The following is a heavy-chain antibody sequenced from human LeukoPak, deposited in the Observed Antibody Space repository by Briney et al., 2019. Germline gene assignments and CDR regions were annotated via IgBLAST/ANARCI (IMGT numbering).Heavy chain of an antibody. Sequence: PSETLSLTCTVSGGSISSGGSYWSWVRQHPVKGLEWIGYIYYSGTAYYNPSLKSRVTMSVDTSKNQFSLKLDSVTAADTAVYYCARFSNDHGVKFDYWGQGTLVTVSS. CDR1: GGSISSGGSY. D-gene: IGHD4-17*01. V-gene: IGHV4-31*03. CDR2: IYYSGTA. CDR3: ARFSNDHGVKFDY. J-gene: IGHJ4*02.